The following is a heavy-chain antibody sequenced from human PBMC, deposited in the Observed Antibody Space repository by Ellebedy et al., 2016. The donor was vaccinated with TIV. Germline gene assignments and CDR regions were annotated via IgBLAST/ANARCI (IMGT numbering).Heavy chain of an antibody. CDR3: AKTLPKRYCSGGSCYSNHYYYGMDV. CDR2: ISGSGGST. CDR1: GFTFSSYA. V-gene: IGHV3-23*01. Sequence: GESLKISXAASGFTFSSYAMSWVRQAPGKGLEWVSAISGSGGSTYYADSVKGRFTISRDNSKNTLYLQMNSLRAEDTAVYYCAKTLPKRYCSGGSCYSNHYYYGMDVWGQGTTVTVSS. D-gene: IGHD2-15*01. J-gene: IGHJ6*02.